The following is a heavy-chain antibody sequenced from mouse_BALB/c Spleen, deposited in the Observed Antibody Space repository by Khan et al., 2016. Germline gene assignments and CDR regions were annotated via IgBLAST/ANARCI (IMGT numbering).Heavy chain of an antibody. J-gene: IGHJ2*01. D-gene: IGHD6-2*01. CDR3: ARRASYYFFY. V-gene: IGHV3-2*02. CDR1: GYSITSDYA. CDR2: ISYSGST. Sequence: EVELVESGPGLVKPSQSLSLTCTVTGYSITSDYAWNWIRQFPGNKQEWMGYISYSGSTSYNQSLKSRISITRDTSKNQFFLQLNSVTTYDTATYYCARRASYYFFYLGHGTTLPVSS.